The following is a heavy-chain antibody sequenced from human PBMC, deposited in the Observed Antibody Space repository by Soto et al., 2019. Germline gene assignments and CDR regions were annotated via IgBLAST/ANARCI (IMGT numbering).Heavy chain of an antibody. V-gene: IGHV4-39*01. CDR1: GGSINSSDQF. CDR3: ARQRVLSTNMFITSFDP. J-gene: IGHJ5*02. Sequence: SETLSLTCSLSGGSINSSDQFWFCIRQAPWKGLEWIGSVYYTETTYYNASLKSPVTISVETSRNTFSLKVNSVTAADTGIYYCARQRVLSTNMFITSFDPWGQGTLVTVSS. CDR2: VYYTETT. D-gene: IGHD3-10*02.